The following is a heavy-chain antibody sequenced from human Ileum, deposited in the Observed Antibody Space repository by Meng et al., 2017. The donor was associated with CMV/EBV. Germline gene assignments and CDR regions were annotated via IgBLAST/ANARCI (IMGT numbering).Heavy chain of an antibody. CDR2: IWYDGSDK. CDR1: GFTLNRCA. J-gene: IGHJ4*02. Sequence: CGAVGFTLNRCAMHWVRQAPGKGRGWVEVIWYDGSDKRYAGPGKGRFAISRDNSKNTVFLQMNSLRAEDTAVYYCAKEDGSGTYVDYWGQGTLVTVSS. V-gene: IGHV3-33*06. CDR3: AKEDGSGTYVDY. D-gene: IGHD3-10*01.